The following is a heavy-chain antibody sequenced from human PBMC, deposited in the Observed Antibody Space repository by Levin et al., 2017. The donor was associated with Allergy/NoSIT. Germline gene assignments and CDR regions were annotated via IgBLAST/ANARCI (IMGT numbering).Heavy chain of an antibody. V-gene: IGHV1-8*01. D-gene: IGHD6-19*01. CDR3: ARVWVRWGRSGPGGRRWVWFDP. CDR1: GYTFTSYD. Sequence: ASVKVSCKASGYTFTSYDINWVRQATGQGLEWMGWMNPNSGNTGYAQKFQGRVTMTRNTSISTAYMELSSLRSEDTAVYYCARVWVRWGRSGPGGRRWVWFDPWGQGTLVTVSS. CDR2: MNPNSGNT. J-gene: IGHJ5*02.